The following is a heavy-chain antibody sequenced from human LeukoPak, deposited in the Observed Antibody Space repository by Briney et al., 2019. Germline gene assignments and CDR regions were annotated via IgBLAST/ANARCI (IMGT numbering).Heavy chain of an antibody. V-gene: IGHV4-34*01. CDR2: INHSGST. CDR3: ARVAVVTATSYYYYYGMDV. Sequence: SETLSLTCAVYGGSFSGYYWSWIRQPPGKGLEWIGEINHSGSTNYNPSLESRVTISVDTSKNQFPLKLSSVTAADTAVYYCARVAVVTATSYYYYYGMDVWGQGTTVTVSS. D-gene: IGHD2-21*02. CDR1: GGSFSGYY. J-gene: IGHJ6*02.